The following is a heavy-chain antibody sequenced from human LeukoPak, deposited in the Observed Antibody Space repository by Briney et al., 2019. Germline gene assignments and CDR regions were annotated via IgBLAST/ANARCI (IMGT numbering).Heavy chain of an antibody. Sequence: GGSLRLSCAASGFTVSSKYMNWVRQAPGKGLEWVSIIYDGGSTYYADSVRGRFVISRDNSENTLYLHKNNLRAEDTAMYYCTTSYGTKRYFFDNWGQGTLVAVSS. J-gene: IGHJ4*02. D-gene: IGHD3-9*01. CDR1: GFTVSSKY. CDR2: IYDGGST. CDR3: TTSYGTKRYFFDN. V-gene: IGHV3-66*01.